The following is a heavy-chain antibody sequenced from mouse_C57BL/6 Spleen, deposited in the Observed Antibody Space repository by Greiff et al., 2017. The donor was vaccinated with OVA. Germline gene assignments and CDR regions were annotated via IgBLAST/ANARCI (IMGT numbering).Heavy chain of an antibody. CDR1: GYTFTSYW. V-gene: IGHV1-50*01. CDR3: ARGYGRNPYFDY. D-gene: IGHD1-1*01. J-gene: IGHJ2*01. CDR2: IDPSDSYT. Sequence: QVQLQQPGAELVKPGASVKLSCKASGYTFTSYWMQWVKQRPGQGLEWIGEIDPSDSYTNYNQKFKGKATLTVDTSSSTAYMQLSSLTSEDSAVDYCARGYGRNPYFDYWGQGTTLTVSS.